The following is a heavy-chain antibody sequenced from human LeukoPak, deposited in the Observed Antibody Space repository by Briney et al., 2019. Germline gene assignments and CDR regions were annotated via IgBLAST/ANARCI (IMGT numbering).Heavy chain of an antibody. J-gene: IGHJ6*03. Sequence: ASVKVSCKASGYTFTSYYMHWVRQAPGQGLEWMGIINPSGGSTSYAQKFQGRVTMTRDMSTSTVYMELSSLRSEDTAVYYCARAKHITMVRGVRDYYYYYYMDVWGKGTTVTISS. V-gene: IGHV1-46*01. D-gene: IGHD3-10*01. CDR2: INPSGGST. CDR3: ARAKHITMVRGVRDYYYYYYMDV. CDR1: GYTFTSYY.